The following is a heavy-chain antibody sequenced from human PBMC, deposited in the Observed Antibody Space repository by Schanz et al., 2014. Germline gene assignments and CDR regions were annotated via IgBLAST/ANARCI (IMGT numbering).Heavy chain of an antibody. Sequence: EVQLVESGGGLVQPGGSLRLSCAASGFTFSRNAMNWVRQAPGKGLEYVSTINSNGGSTYYANSVKGRFSISRDNSKNTLYLQMGGLRAEDTAVYYCARGYSNIWSPMAYWGQGTLVTVSS. D-gene: IGHD6-13*01. CDR3: ARGYSNIWSPMAY. CDR1: GFTFSRNA. V-gene: IGHV3-64*01. J-gene: IGHJ4*02. CDR2: INSNGGST.